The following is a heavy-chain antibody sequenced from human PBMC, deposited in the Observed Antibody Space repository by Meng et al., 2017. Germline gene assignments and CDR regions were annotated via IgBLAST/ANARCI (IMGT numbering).Heavy chain of an antibody. D-gene: IGHD3-16*02. J-gene: IGHJ4*02. CDR1: VITFTSYD. CDR3: ARAHYDYVWGSYRNGGFDY. V-gene: IGHV1-8*01. CDR2: MKPKSGNT. Sequence: QSGARVMKPGASVKLSCKRPVITFTSYDTTWVRQATGQGLRWMGWMKPKSGNTGYAQKFPGRVTMTRYTSISTAYMELRSLRSEDTAVYYCARAHYDYVWGSYRNGGFDYWGQGTLVTVSS.